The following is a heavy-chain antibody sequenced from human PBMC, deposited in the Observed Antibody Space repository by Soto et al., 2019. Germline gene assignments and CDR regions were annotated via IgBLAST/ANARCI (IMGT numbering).Heavy chain of an antibody. CDR2: IYYSGST. CDR1: GGSISSYY. J-gene: IGHJ4*02. V-gene: IGHV4-59*01. Sequence: PSETLSLTCTVSGGSISSYYWSWIRQPPGKGLEWIGYIYYSGSTNYNPSLKSRFTISRDNSKNTLYLQMNSLRAEDTAVYYCARDESPTGTNEYYFDYWGQGTLVTVSS. CDR3: ARDESPTGTNEYYFDY. D-gene: IGHD1-1*01.